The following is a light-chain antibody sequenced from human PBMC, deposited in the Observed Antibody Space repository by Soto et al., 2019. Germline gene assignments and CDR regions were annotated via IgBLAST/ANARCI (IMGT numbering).Light chain of an antibody. CDR2: GNS. Sequence: QSVLTQPPSVSGAPGQRVTISCTGSSSNIGAGYDVHWYQQLPGTATKLLISGNSNRPSGVPDRFSGSKSGTSASLAITGLQAEDEGDYYCQSYDSSLSGWVFGGGTKLTVL. J-gene: IGLJ3*02. V-gene: IGLV1-40*01. CDR3: QSYDSSLSGWV. CDR1: SSNIGAGYD.